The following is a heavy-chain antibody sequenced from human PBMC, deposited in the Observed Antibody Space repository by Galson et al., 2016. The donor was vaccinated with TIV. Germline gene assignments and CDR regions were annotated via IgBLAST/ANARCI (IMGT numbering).Heavy chain of an antibody. CDR3: AKNSEWLRWYYFDY. CDR2: ISGSGGDT. J-gene: IGHJ4*02. V-gene: IGHV3-23*01. Sequence: SLRLSCAASGFTFSTYAMSWVRQAPKKGLEWVSSISGSGGDTYYADSVKGRFTISRDNSKNTVYLPMNSLIADDTAFYYCAKNSEWLRWYYFDYWGQGTLVTVSS. CDR1: GFTFSTYA. D-gene: IGHD5-12*01.